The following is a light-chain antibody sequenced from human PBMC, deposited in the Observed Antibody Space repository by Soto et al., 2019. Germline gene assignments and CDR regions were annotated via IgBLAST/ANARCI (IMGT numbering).Light chain of an antibody. CDR2: EVT. J-gene: IGLJ3*02. V-gene: IGLV2-14*01. CDR1: SSDVGFYNY. Sequence: QSALTQPASVSGSPGQSITISCIGTSSDVGFYNYVSWYQQHPGKAPKLIIYEVTHRPSGVSDRFSGSKSGNTGSLTISGLQAEYEADYYCMSYTTSDTWVFGGGTKLTVL. CDR3: MSYTTSDTWV.